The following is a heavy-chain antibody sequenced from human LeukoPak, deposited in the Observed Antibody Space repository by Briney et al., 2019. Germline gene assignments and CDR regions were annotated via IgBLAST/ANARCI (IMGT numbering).Heavy chain of an antibody. CDR1: GYTFTSYD. Sequence: ASVKVSCKASGYTFTSYDINWVRQATGQGLEWMGWMNPNSGNTGYAQKFQGRVTMTRNTSISTAYMEQSSLRSEDTAVYYCARGGRWLQFCDYWGQGTLVTVSS. D-gene: IGHD5-24*01. CDR3: ARGGRWLQFCDY. CDR2: MNPNSGNT. V-gene: IGHV1-8*01. J-gene: IGHJ4*02.